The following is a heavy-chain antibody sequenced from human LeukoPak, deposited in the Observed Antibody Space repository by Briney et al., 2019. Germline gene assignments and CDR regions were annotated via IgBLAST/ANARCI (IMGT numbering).Heavy chain of an antibody. CDR3: AKEMSVWDHVRYFDY. V-gene: IGHV3-23*01. Sequence: GGSLRLSCAGSGFTFSRYAMTWVRQAPGKGPEWVSSISDTGGSTYHAASVKGRFTISRDNSKNTLYLQMNSLRAEDTAVYYCAKEMSVWDHVRYFDYWGQGTLVTVSS. J-gene: IGHJ4*02. CDR2: ISDTGGST. D-gene: IGHD5/OR15-5a*01. CDR1: GFTFSRYA.